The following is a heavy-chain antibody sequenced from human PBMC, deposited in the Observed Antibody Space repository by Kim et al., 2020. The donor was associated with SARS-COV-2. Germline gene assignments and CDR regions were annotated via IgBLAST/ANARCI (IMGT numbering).Heavy chain of an antibody. J-gene: IGHJ4*02. Sequence: GGSLRLSCVASGFTFSNYGMSWVRQAPGKGLEWVSGISGSGDTTTYADSVKGRFTISRDNSRNTLYLQMSSLRAEDTAIYYCANPRQPDYWGQGTLVPVPS. CDR3: ANPRQPDY. V-gene: IGHV3-23*01. D-gene: IGHD6-13*01. CDR2: ISGSGDTT. CDR1: GFTFSNYG.